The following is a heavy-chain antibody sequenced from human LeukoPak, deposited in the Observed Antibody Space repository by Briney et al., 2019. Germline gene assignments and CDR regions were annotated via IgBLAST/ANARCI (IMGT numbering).Heavy chain of an antibody. CDR1: GYTFTGYY. V-gene: IGHV1-2*02. Sequence: GASVKVSCKASGYTFTGYYMHWVRQAPGQGLEWMGWINPNSGGTNYAQKFQGRVTMTRDTSISTAYMELSRLRSDDTAVYYCAREARNPGYSSGRLPGDYWGQGTLVTVSS. CDR3: AREARNPGYSSGRLPGDY. J-gene: IGHJ4*02. D-gene: IGHD6-19*01. CDR2: INPNSGGT.